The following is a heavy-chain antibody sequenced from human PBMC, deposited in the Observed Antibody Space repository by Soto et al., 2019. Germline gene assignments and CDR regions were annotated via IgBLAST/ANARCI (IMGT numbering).Heavy chain of an antibody. CDR2: ISHNGVDK. D-gene: IGHD6-19*01. CDR3: AKTGAVAAMGYHFDF. Sequence: QVQLVESGGGVVRPGTSLRLSCAASGFTFSSYGIYWVRQAPGKGLEWVAVISHNGVDKRYADSVKGRFTISRDNSKNTLYLQMSSLRPDDTAVYYCAKTGAVAAMGYHFDFWGQGTLVTVSS. V-gene: IGHV3-30*18. CDR1: GFTFSSYG. J-gene: IGHJ4*02.